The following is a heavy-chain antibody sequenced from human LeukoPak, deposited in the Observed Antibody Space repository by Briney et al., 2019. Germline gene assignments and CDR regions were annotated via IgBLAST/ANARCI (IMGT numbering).Heavy chain of an antibody. CDR1: GFTFASYA. Sequence: GGSLTLSCAASGFTFASYAMTWVRQAPGKGLDYVSTINRGASTTYYADSVKGRFTISSDNSKNTLYLQMNSLRAEDTAVYYCAIGLINDWAALEHWGQGTLVTVSS. D-gene: IGHD1-1*01. CDR3: AIGLINDWAALEH. V-gene: IGHV3-23*05. J-gene: IGHJ1*01. CDR2: INRGASTT.